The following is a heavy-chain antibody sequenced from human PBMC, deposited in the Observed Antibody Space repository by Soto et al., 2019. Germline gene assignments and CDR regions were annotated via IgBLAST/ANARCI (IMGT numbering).Heavy chain of an antibody. CDR2: VNPANQNT. CDR1: GYTFSNYG. D-gene: IGHD2-21*02. CDR3: ARVKFGDPFDF. J-gene: IGHJ4*02. Sequence: QVQLVQSGTEVKRPGASVKVSCKASGYTFSNYGVSWMRQAPGQGLEWVGWVNPANQNTNYEQKFQDRVSMTEDTSMSTAYMELRGLRSDDTAVYYCARVKFGDPFDFWGQGTLVTVSS. V-gene: IGHV1-18*01.